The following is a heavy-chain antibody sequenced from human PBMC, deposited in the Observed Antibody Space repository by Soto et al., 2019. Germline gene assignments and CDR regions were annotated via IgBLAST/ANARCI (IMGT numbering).Heavy chain of an antibody. CDR2: IYYSGST. J-gene: IGHJ4*02. V-gene: IGHV4-39*01. D-gene: IGHD3-22*01. CDR3: ASRPTYYYDSSGYYIDY. Sequence: PSETLSLTCTVSGGSISSSSYYWGWIRQPPGKGLEWIGRIYYSGSTYYNPSLKSRVTISVDTSKNQFSLKLSSVTAADTAVYYCASRPTYYYDSSGYYIDYWGQGTLVTVSS. CDR1: GGSISSSSYY.